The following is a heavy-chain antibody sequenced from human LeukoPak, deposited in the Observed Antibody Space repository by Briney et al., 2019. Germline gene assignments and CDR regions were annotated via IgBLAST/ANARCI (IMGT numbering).Heavy chain of an antibody. V-gene: IGHV3-30*04. D-gene: IGHD5-18*01. J-gene: IGHJ4*02. CDR3: ARDGFVGYSYGFFFDY. Sequence: ARSLRLSCAAAGFTFSSYAMQCVRQAPGKRLEWVAVISYDGSNKYYADSVKGRFTISRDNSKNTLYLQMNSLRAEDTAVYYCARDGFVGYSYGFFFDYWGQGTLVTVSS. CDR2: ISYDGSNK. CDR1: GFTFSSYA.